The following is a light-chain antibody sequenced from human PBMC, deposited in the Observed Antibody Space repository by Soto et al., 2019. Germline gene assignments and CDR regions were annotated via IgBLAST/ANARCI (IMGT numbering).Light chain of an antibody. CDR3: QVWDSSSDQWV. CDR2: DDS. V-gene: IGLV3-21*02. Sequence: SYELTQPPSVSVAPGQTARITCGGSNIGSKSVHWYQKKPGQAPVLVVSDDSDRPSGIPERFSGSNSGNTATLTISRVEAGDEADYYCQVWDSSSDQWVFGGGTQLTVL. J-gene: IGLJ2*01. CDR1: NIGSKS.